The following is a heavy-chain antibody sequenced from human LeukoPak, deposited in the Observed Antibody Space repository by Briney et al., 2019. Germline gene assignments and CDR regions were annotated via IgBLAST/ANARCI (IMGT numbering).Heavy chain of an antibody. CDR3: ARHGGGSPGDY. J-gene: IGHJ4*02. Sequence: SSETLSLTCTVSGGSISSYYWSWIRQPPGKGLEWIGYIYYSGSTNYNPSLKSRVTISVDTSKNQFSLKLSSVTAADTAVYYCARHGGGSPGDYWGQGTLVTVSS. CDR1: GGSISSYY. D-gene: IGHD2-15*01. V-gene: IGHV4-59*08. CDR2: IYYSGST.